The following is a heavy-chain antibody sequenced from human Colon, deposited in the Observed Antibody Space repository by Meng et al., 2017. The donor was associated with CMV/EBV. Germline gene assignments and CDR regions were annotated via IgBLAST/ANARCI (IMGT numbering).Heavy chain of an antibody. V-gene: IGHV3-23*01. CDR2: ISASGGNT. Sequence: GESLKISCAASGFTFGNFAMTWVRQAPGKGLEWVSRISASGGNTYYADSVKGRFSVSRDNSNSTLFLQRNSLRAEDTAIYYCGKDRWGVSVGGSDYWGQGTLVTVSS. J-gene: IGHJ4*02. CDR1: GFTFGNFA. CDR3: GKDRWGVSVGGSDY. D-gene: IGHD3-16*01.